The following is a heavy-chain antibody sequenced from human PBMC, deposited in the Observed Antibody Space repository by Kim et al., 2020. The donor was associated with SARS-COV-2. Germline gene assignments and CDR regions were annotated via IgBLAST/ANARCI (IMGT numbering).Heavy chain of an antibody. CDR3: ARRYCGGDCYDY. D-gene: IGHD2-21*01. J-gene: IGHJ4*02. Sequence: ASVKVSCKASGYTFTSYAMHWVRQAPGQRLEWMGWINAGNGNTKYSQKFQGRVTITRDTSASTAYMELSSLRSEDTAVYYCARRYCGGDCYDYWGQGTLVTVSS. CDR1: GYTFTSYA. V-gene: IGHV1-3*01. CDR2: INAGNGNT.